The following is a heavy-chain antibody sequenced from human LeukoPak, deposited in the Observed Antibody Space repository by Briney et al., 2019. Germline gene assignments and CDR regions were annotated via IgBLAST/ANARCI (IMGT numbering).Heavy chain of an antibody. CDR2: INPNSGGT. CDR3: AKTSGYSSSWYYFDY. J-gene: IGHJ4*02. CDR1: GYTFTGYY. D-gene: IGHD6-13*01. V-gene: IGHV1-2*02. Sequence: GASVKVSCKASGYTFTGYYMHWVRQAPGQGLEWMGWINPNSGGTNFAQNFQGRVTMTRDTSISTAYMELSRLRSDDTAVYYCAKTSGYSSSWYYFDYWGQGTLVTVSS.